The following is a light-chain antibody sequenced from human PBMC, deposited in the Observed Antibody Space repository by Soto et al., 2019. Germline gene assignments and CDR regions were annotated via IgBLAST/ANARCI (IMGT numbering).Light chain of an antibody. CDR3: QVWDSTSDRTPYV. CDR2: DDR. Sequence: SYELSQPPSVSVAPGQTARITCGGNNIGSKSVHWYQQKPGQAPVLLVYDDRGRPSGIPERFSGSNSGNTATLTISRVEAGDEADYYCQVWDSTSDRTPYVFGNGTKVTVL. J-gene: IGLJ1*01. CDR1: NIGSKS. V-gene: IGLV3-21*02.